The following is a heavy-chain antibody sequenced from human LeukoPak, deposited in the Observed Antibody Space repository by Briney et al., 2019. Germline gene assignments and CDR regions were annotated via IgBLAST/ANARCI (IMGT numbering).Heavy chain of an antibody. D-gene: IGHD3-22*01. V-gene: IGHV3-23*01. CDR1: GFTFSSYA. CDR2: ISGSGGST. CDR3: AKDGYYDSSGYQYY. J-gene: IGHJ4*02. Sequence: GGSLRLSCAASGFTFSSYAMSWVRQAPGKGLEWVSAISGSGGSTYYADSVKGRFTISRDNSKNTLYLQMNSLKAEDTAVYYCAKDGYYDSSGYQYYWGQGTLVTVSS.